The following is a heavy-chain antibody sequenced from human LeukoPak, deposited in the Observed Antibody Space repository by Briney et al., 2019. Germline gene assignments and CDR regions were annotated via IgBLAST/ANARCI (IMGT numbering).Heavy chain of an antibody. V-gene: IGHV1-69*01. CDR3: AREYQLLSQPLSTWFDP. J-gene: IGHJ5*02. CDR2: IIPIFGTA. D-gene: IGHD2-2*01. CDR1: GGTFSSYA. Sequence: GASVKVSCKASGGTFSSYAISWVRQAPGQGLEWMGGIIPIFGTANYAQKFQGRVTITADESTSTAYMELSSLRSEDTAVYYCAREYQLLSQPLSTWFDPWGQGTLVTVSS.